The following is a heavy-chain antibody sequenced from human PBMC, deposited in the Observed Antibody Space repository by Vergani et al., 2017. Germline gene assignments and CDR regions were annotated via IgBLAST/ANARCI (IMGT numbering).Heavy chain of an antibody. CDR2: IFSNDEK. V-gene: IGHV2-26*01. D-gene: IGHD3-3*01. Sequence: QVTLKESGPVLVKPTETLTLTCTVSGFSLSNARMGVSWIRQPPGKALEWLAHIFSNDEKSYSTSLKSRLTISKDTSKSQVVLTMTNMDPVDTATYYCARIQHDLWSCYYYPNDAFDIWGQGTMVTVSS. J-gene: IGHJ3*02. CDR1: GFSLSNARMG. CDR3: ARIQHDLWSCYYYPNDAFDI.